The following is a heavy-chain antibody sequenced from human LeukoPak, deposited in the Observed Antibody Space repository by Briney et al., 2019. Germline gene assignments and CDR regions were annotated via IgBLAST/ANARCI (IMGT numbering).Heavy chain of an antibody. V-gene: IGHV3-74*01. D-gene: IGHD3-10*01. CDR3: AREFEGQEAGAYGSGSYDVFDI. Sequence: GGSLRLSCAASGFTFSNYWMHWVRRAPGKELVWVSRITSDASSTSYADSVKGRFTISRDNAKNTLYLRMNSLRAEDTAVYYCAREFEGQEAGAYGSGSYDVFDIWGQGTMVTVSS. CDR2: ITSDASST. J-gene: IGHJ3*02. CDR1: GFTFSNYW.